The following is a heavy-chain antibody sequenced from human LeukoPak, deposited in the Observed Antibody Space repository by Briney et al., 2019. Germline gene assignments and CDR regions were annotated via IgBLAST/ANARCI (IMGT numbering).Heavy chain of an antibody. CDR1: GGSISSSSYY. V-gene: IGHV4-39*07. J-gene: IGHJ5*02. Sequence: SETLSLTCTVSGGSISSSSYYWGWIRQPPGKGLEWIGSIYYSGSTYYNPSLKSRVTISVDTSKNQFSLKLSSVTAADTAVYYCARIPINCSSTTCSSRGFDPWGQGTLVTVSS. D-gene: IGHD2-2*01. CDR3: ARIPINCSSTTCSSRGFDP. CDR2: IYYSGST.